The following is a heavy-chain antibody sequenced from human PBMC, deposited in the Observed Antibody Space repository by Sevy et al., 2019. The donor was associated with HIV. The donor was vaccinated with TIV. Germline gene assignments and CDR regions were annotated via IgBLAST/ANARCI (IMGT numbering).Heavy chain of an antibody. CDR2: INHSGST. CDR1: GGSFSGYY. CDR3: ARVSGGSSGWYGLVDY. D-gene: IGHD6-19*01. J-gene: IGHJ4*02. Sequence: SETLSLTCAVYGGSFSGYYWIWIRQPPGKGVEWIGEINHSGSTKYNPSLKSRVTLSVDTSKNQFSLKLSSATAADTAVYYCARVSGGSSGWYGLVDYWGQGTLVTVSS. V-gene: IGHV4-34*01.